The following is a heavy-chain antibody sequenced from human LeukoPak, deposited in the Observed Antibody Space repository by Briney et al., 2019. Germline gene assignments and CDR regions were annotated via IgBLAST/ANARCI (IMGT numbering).Heavy chain of an antibody. V-gene: IGHV3-30*02. Sequence: GGSLRLSCAASGVTFSSYGMHWVRQAPGKGLEWVAFIRYDGSNKYYADSVKGRFTISRDNSTNTLYLQMTSLRAEDTAVYYCADTRDGYNYDAFDIWGQGTMVTVFS. CDR3: ADTRDGYNYDAFDI. J-gene: IGHJ3*02. CDR1: GVTFSSYG. D-gene: IGHD5-24*01. CDR2: IRYDGSNK.